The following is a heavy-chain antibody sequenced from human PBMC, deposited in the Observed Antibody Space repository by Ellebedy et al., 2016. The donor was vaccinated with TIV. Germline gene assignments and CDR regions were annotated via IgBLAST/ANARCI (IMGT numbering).Heavy chain of an antibody. CDR1: GGPITGFY. D-gene: IGHD2-15*01. Sequence: MPSETLSLTCSVSGGPITGFYWSWIRQSPGKGLEWIGYAYYGGNTHYNPSLQSRVTISIDTSKTQVSLRLTSVTAADTAVYFCTRLDCTAGSCYDSNYWGQGTLVTVSS. CDR2: AYYGGNT. V-gene: IGHV4-59*08. J-gene: IGHJ4*02. CDR3: TRLDCTAGSCYDSNY.